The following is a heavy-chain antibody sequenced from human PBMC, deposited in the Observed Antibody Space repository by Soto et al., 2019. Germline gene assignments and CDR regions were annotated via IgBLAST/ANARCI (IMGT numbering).Heavy chain of an antibody. CDR1: GGTFSSYA. CDR3: ARDYQTYDFWSGYYSGYYGMDV. CDR2: IIPIFGTT. D-gene: IGHD3-3*01. Sequence: SVKVSCKASGGTFSSYAISWVRQAPGQGLEWMGGIIPIFGTTNYAQKFQGRVTVTADKSTSTAYMEVSSLRFEDTAVYYCARDYQTYDFWSGYYSGYYGMDVWGQGTTVTVSS. V-gene: IGHV1-69*06. J-gene: IGHJ6*02.